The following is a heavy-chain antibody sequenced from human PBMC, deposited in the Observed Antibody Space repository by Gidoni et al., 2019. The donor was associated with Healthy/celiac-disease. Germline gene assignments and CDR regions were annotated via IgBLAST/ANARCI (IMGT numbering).Heavy chain of an antibody. CDR3: AKVMGQWLVQDY. V-gene: IGHV3-23*01. D-gene: IGHD6-19*01. Sequence: TISRDNSKNTLYLQMNSLRAEDTAVYYCAKVMGQWLVQDYWGQGTLVTVSS. J-gene: IGHJ4*02.